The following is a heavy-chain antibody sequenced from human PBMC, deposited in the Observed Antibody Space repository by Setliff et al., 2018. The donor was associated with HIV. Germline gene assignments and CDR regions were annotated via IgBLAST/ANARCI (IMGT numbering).Heavy chain of an antibody. CDR1: GTSIRNYY. J-gene: IGHJ3*02. V-gene: IGHV4-4*08. D-gene: IGHD3-22*01. Sequence: SETLSLTCTVSGTSIRNYYWSWIRQAPGRGLEWLGFFYTGTTYYNPSLKSRVTISVDTSKKQLSLKVKSVTAADTAVYYCARAPTDHYDPTRLGDGLDTWGQGTMVT. CDR3: ARAPTDHYDPTRLGDGLDT. CDR2: FYTGTT.